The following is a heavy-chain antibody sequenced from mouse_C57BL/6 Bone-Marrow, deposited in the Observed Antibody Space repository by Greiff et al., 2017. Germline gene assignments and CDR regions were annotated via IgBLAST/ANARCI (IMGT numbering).Heavy chain of an antibody. CDR3: VRSKDYFCAY. Sequence: EVQLVESGGGLVQPKGSLKLSCAASGFSFNTYAMNWVRQAPGKGFEWVARISSKNNNSATYYADSVKDRFTISRDDSESMLYLQMNNLKTEDTAMYYCVRSKDYFCAYWGQGTLVTVSA. J-gene: IGHJ3*01. CDR1: GFSFNTYA. D-gene: IGHD2-13*01. V-gene: IGHV10-1*01. CDR2: ISSKNNNSAT.